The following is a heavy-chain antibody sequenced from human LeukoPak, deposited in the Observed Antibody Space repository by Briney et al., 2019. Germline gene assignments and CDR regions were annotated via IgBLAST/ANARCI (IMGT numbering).Heavy chain of an antibody. Sequence: GGSLRLSCAASGFTFSRYWMNWVRQAPGKGLEWVANIKEDGSQKYYVDSVKGRFTISRDNAKNPLFLQMNSLSAGDTAVYYCARVEVTIPDAYWGQGILVTVSS. V-gene: IGHV3-7*01. J-gene: IGHJ4*02. D-gene: IGHD2-21*02. CDR3: ARVEVTIPDAY. CDR2: IKEDGSQK. CDR1: GFTFSRYW.